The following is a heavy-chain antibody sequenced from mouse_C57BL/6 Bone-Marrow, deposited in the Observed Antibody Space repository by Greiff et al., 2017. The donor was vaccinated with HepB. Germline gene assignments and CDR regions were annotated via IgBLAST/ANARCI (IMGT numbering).Heavy chain of an antibody. J-gene: IGHJ2*01. CDR1: GFNIKDDY. CDR3: VPITTVVAYYFDY. V-gene: IGHV14-4*01. Sequence: EVQLQQSGAELVRPGASVKLSCTASGFNIKDDYMHWVKQRPEQGLEWIGWIDPENGDTENASKFQGKATITADTSSNTAYLQLSSLTSEDTAVYYCVPITTVVAYYFDYWGQGTTLTVSS. D-gene: IGHD1-1*01. CDR2: IDPENGDT.